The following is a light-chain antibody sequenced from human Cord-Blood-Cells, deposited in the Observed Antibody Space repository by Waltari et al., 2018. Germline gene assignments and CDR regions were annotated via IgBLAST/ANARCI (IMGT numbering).Light chain of an antibody. CDR2: EDN. CDR1: SGSLASNY. Sequence: FMLTQPHSVSESPGKTVTISCTGSSGSLASNYVQWYQQRPGSAPTTVIYEDNQRPSGVPDRFSGSIDSSSNSASLTISGLKTEDEADYYCQSYDSSNQRVFGGGTKLTVL. V-gene: IGLV6-57*02. J-gene: IGLJ3*02. CDR3: QSYDSSNQRV.